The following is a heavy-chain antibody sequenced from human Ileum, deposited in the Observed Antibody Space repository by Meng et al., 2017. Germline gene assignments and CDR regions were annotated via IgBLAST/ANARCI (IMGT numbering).Heavy chain of an antibody. CDR1: GFNFSSYG. V-gene: IGHV3-33*01. CDR2: IWYDGSNK. Sequence: VQLVGSGGGVVQPGRSLRLSCAASGFNFSSYGMHWVRQAPGKGLEGGAVIWYDGSNKYYADSVKDRFTISRDNSKNTLYLQMNSLRAEDTAVYYCARDMGQLVHYWYFDLWGRGTLVTVSS. D-gene: IGHD6-6*01. CDR3: ARDMGQLVHYWYFDL. J-gene: IGHJ2*01.